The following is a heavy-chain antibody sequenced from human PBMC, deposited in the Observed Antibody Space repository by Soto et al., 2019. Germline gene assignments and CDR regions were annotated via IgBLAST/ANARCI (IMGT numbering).Heavy chain of an antibody. CDR1: GFTFSSYW. CDR2: IKYGGSNK. V-gene: IGHV3-30*02. Sequence: GGSLRLSCAASGFTFSSYWMSWVRQAPGKGLEWVAVIKYGGSNKYYADSVKGRFTISRDNSKNTLYLQMNSLRAEDTAVYYCAKDGPIGYCSSTSCYALDYWGQGTLVTVSS. CDR3: AKDGPIGYCSSTSCYALDY. D-gene: IGHD2-2*01. J-gene: IGHJ4*02.